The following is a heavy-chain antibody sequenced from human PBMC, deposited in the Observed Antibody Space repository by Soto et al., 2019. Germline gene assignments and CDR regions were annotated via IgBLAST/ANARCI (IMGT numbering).Heavy chain of an antibody. CDR3: ARGGNSRELYYSYGMDV. D-gene: IGHD3-10*01. Sequence: ASVKVSCKASGYIFTNFGISWVRQAPGQGLEWMGWISAYNGDTNYAQKLQGRVTVTRDTSTSTAYMELRSLTSDDTAVYYCARGGNSRELYYSYGMDVWGKGTTVTVPS. CDR1: GYIFTNFG. CDR2: ISAYNGDT. V-gene: IGHV1-18*01. J-gene: IGHJ6*04.